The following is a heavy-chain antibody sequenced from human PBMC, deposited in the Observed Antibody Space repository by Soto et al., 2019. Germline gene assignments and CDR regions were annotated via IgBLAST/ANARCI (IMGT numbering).Heavy chain of an antibody. J-gene: IGHJ6*02. CDR1: GLTFSSHW. Sequence: EVQLVESGGDLVQPGGSLRLSCAASGLTFSSHWMHWVRQAPGKGLVWVSHINGDGSTTRYADSVKGRFTISRDNAQNTLYLQMDSLRAEDTAVYYCPIYSGVWGQGSTVTVSS. CDR3: PIYSGV. D-gene: IGHD2-15*01. CDR2: INGDGSTT. V-gene: IGHV3-74*01.